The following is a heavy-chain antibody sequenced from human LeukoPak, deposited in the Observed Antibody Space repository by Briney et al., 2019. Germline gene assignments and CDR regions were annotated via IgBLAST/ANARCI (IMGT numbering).Heavy chain of an antibody. J-gene: IGHJ3*02. CDR1: GGSISGYY. CDR3: ARLITGTTTAFDI. Sequence: SETLSLTCTVSGGSISGYYWSWIRQPAGKGLEWIGRIYTSGSTHYNPSLKSRVTMSVDTSKNQFSLKLSSVTAADTTVYYCARLITGTTTAFDIWGQGTMVTVSS. D-gene: IGHD1-7*01. V-gene: IGHV4-4*07. CDR2: IYTSGST.